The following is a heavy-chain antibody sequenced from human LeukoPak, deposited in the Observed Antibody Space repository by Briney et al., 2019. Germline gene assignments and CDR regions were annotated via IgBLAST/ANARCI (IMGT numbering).Heavy chain of an antibody. CDR1: GGSISSYY. V-gene: IGHV4-59*01. CDR2: IYYSGST. CDR3: ARGRAVVAASDNWFDP. J-gene: IGHJ5*02. Sequence: SETLSLTCTVSGGSISSYYWSWIRQPPGKGLEWIGYIYYSGSTNYNPSLKSRVTISVDTSKNQFSLKLRSVTAADTAVYYCARGRAVVAASDNWFDPWGQGTLVTVSS. D-gene: IGHD2-15*01.